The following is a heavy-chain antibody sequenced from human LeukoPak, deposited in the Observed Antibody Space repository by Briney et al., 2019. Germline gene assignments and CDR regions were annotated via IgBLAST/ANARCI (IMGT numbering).Heavy chain of an antibody. J-gene: IGHJ6*02. Sequence: SETLSLTCAVYGGSFSGYYWSWIRQPPGKGLEWIVEINHSGSTNYNPSLKSRVTISVDTSKNQFSLKLSSVTAADTAVYYCARGEYQLPDYYGMDVWGQGTTVTVSS. CDR3: ARGEYQLPDYYGMDV. D-gene: IGHD2-2*01. CDR2: INHSGST. V-gene: IGHV4-34*01. CDR1: GGSFSGYY.